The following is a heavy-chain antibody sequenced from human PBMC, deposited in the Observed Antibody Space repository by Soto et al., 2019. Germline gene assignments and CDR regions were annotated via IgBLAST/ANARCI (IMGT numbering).Heavy chain of an antibody. J-gene: IGHJ4*02. V-gene: IGHV3-30*03. Sequence: QVQLVESGGGVVQPGRSLRLSCETSGFTFTSFDMHWVRQAPGKGLEWVAVISYDGGTKYYADSVKGRFTISRDDFKNTLYLQLNSLRAEDTALYYCVAEYYDSSGSHYGLFDYWGQGTLVTVSS. CDR1: GFTFTSFD. CDR3: VAEYYDSSGSHYGLFDY. D-gene: IGHD3-22*01. CDR2: ISYDGGTK.